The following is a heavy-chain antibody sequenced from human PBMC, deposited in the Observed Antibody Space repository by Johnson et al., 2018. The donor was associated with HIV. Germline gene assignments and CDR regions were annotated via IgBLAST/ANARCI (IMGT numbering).Heavy chain of an antibody. J-gene: IGHJ3*02. D-gene: IGHD5-12*01. CDR2: IKQDGSET. CDR3: AREWLRSRGGAFDI. Sequence: AQLVESGGGVVQPGGSLRLSCAASGFTFSYYYMNCVRQAPGKGLEWVANIKQDGSETSYVDSVKGRFTISRDNAKNSLYLQMNSLRAEDTAVYYCAREWLRSRGGAFDIWGQGTMVTVSS. CDR1: GFTFSYYY. V-gene: IGHV3-7*01.